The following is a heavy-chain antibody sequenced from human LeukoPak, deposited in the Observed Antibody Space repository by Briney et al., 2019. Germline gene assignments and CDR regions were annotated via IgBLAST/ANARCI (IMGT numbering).Heavy chain of an antibody. Sequence: PGGSLRLSCAASGFTFSTYSMNWVRQAPGKGLEWVSYISSSSSTIYYADSVKGRFTISRDNAKHSLYLQMNSLRAEDTAVYYCARDRSGDDDFWGGYYTNWFDPWGQGTLVTVSS. CDR1: GFTFSTYS. CDR3: ARDRSGDDDFWGGYYTNWFDP. J-gene: IGHJ5*02. D-gene: IGHD3-3*01. CDR2: ISSSSSTI. V-gene: IGHV3-48*01.